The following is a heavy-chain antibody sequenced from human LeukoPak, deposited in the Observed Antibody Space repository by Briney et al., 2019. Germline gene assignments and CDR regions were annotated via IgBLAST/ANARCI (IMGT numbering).Heavy chain of an antibody. Sequence: ASVKVSCKASGYTFTGYYMHWVRQAPGQGLEWMGWISPDSGATNYAQKFQGRVTMTRDTSISTAYMELSSLRSDDTAVYFCVREGYSTSSGPLDYWGQGTLVTVSS. CDR2: ISPDSGAT. CDR1: GYTFTGYY. D-gene: IGHD6-6*01. CDR3: VREGYSTSSGPLDY. J-gene: IGHJ4*02. V-gene: IGHV1-2*02.